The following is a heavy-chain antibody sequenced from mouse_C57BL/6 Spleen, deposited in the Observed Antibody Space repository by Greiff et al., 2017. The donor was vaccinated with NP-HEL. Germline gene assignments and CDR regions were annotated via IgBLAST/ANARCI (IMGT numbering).Heavy chain of an antibody. CDR2: IHPSDSDT. CDR3: AIEGGRGFDY. D-gene: IGHD3-3*01. J-gene: IGHJ2*01. Sequence: VQLQQPGAELVKPGASVKVSCKASGYTFTSYWMHWVKQRPGQGLEWIGRIHPSDSDTNSPHMVKGKATLTVTQSSHHAYQQLSSRTSEDSAVYYCAIEGGRGFDYWGQGTTRTVSS. CDR1: GYTFTSYW. V-gene: IGHV1-74*01.